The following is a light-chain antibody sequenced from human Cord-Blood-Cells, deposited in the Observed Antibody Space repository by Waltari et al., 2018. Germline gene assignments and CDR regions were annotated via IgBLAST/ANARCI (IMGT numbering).Light chain of an antibody. CDR2: EVS. V-gene: IGLV2-14*01. Sequence: QSALTQPASVSGSPGQSIPISCTGTSSDVGGYNYVSWYQQHPGKAPKLMIYEVSNRPSGVSNRFSGSKSGNTASLTISGLQAEDEADYYCSSYTSSSTLVFGTGTNVTVL. J-gene: IGLJ1*01. CDR3: SSYTSSSTLV. CDR1: SSDVGGYNY.